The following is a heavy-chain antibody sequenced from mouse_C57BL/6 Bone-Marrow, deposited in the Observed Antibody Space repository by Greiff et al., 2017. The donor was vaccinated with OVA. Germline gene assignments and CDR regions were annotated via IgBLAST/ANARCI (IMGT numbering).Heavy chain of an antibody. CDR1: GYSITSGYY. D-gene: IGHD2-4*01. V-gene: IGHV3-6*01. J-gene: IGHJ3*01. CDR3: AREGDDYDGVAY. CDR2: ISYDGSN. Sequence: EVKLMESGPGLVKPSQSLSLTCSVTGYSITSGYYWNWIRQFPGNKLEWMGYISYDGSNNYNPSLKNRISITRDTSKNQFFLKLNSVTTEDTATYYCAREGDDYDGVAYWGQGTLVTVSA.